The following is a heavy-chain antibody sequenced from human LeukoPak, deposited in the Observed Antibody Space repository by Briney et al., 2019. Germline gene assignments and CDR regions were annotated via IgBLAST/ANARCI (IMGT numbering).Heavy chain of an antibody. V-gene: IGHV4-59*08. CDR1: GGSISSYY. CDR2: IYYSGST. Sequence: SETLSLTCTVSGGSISSYYWSWIRQPPGKGLEWIGYIYYSGSTNYNPSLKSRGTISVDTSKNQFSLKLSSVTAADTAVYYCARGGGWYYYWGQGTLVTVSS. D-gene: IGHD6-19*01. J-gene: IGHJ4*02. CDR3: ARGGGWYYY.